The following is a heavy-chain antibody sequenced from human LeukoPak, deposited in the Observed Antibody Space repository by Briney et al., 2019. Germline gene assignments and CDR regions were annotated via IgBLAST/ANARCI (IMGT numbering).Heavy chain of an antibody. Sequence: GGSLRLSCAASGFTFSSYSMNWVRQAPGKGLEWVSSISSSSSYIYYADSVKGRFTISRDNAKNSLYLHMNSLRAEDTAVYYCAREESSSSGYYFDYWGQGALVTVSS. V-gene: IGHV3-21*01. CDR1: GFTFSSYS. CDR2: ISSSSSYI. CDR3: AREESSSSGYYFDY. D-gene: IGHD6-6*01. J-gene: IGHJ4*02.